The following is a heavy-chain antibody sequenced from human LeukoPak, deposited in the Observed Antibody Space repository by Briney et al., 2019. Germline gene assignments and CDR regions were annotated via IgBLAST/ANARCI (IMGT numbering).Heavy chain of an antibody. Sequence: SSETLSLTCAVYGGSFSGYYWSWIRQPPGKGLEWIGEINHSGSTNYNPSLKSRVTISVDTSKNQFSLKLSSVTAADTAVYYCTIRRYYYYGVDVWGQGTTVTVSS. CDR1: GGSFSGYY. CDR3: TIRRYYYYGVDV. CDR2: INHSGST. J-gene: IGHJ6*02. V-gene: IGHV4-34*01.